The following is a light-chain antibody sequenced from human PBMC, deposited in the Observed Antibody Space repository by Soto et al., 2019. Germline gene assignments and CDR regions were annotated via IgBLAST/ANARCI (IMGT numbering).Light chain of an antibody. CDR2: RNN. CDR3: ATWDDSLTGRV. CDR1: SSNIGSNY. J-gene: IGLJ3*02. Sequence: QLVLTQPPSASGTPGQRVTISCSGSSSNIGSNYVYWYQQLPGTAPKLLISRNNQRPSGVPDRFSGSKSGTSASLGISGLRSEDEADYYCATWDDSLTGRVFGGGTKLTVL. V-gene: IGLV1-47*01.